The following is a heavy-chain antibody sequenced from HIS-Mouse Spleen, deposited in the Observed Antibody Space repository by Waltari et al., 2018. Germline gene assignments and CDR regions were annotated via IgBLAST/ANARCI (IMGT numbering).Heavy chain of an antibody. D-gene: IGHD6-13*01. CDR3: AREIPYSSSWYDWYFDL. CDR1: GCSISSSSYY. Sequence: QLQLQESGPGLVKPSETLSLTCTVPGCSISSSSYYWVWIRQPPGKGLEWIGSIEYSGGTGYNPSRKGRVTISVGTSKNELALELGSVTAAETAVYYCAREIPYSSSWYDWYFDLWGRGTLVTVSS. V-gene: IGHV4-39*07. CDR2: IEYSGGT. J-gene: IGHJ2*01.